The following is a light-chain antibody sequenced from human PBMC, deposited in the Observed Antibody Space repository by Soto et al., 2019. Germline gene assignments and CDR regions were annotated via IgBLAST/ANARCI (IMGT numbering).Light chain of an antibody. CDR3: QSYDSSLSGDV. CDR1: SSNIGAGYD. J-gene: IGLJ1*01. Sequence: QSVLTQPPSVSGAPGQRVTISCTGSSSNIGAGYDVHWYQQLPGTAPKLLIYGNTNRPSGVPDRFPGSKSGTSASLAITGLQAEDEADYYCQSYDSSLSGDVFGTGTKLTVL. CDR2: GNT. V-gene: IGLV1-40*01.